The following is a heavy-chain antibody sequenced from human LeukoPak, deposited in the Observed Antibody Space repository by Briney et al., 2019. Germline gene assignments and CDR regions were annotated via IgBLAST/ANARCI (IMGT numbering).Heavy chain of an antibody. J-gene: IGHJ3*02. CDR1: GGSISSYY. CDR2: IYTSGST. V-gene: IGHV4-4*07. Sequence: SETLSLTCTVSGGSISSYYWSWIRQPAGKGLEWIGRIYTSGSTNYNPSLESRVTMSVDTSKNQFSLKLSSVTAADTAVYYCARDEDMVRGVLDAFDIWGQGTMVTVSS. CDR3: ARDEDMVRGVLDAFDI. D-gene: IGHD3-10*01.